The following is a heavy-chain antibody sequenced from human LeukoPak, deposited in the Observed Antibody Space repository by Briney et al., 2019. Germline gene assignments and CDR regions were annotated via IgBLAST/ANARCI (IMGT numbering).Heavy chain of an antibody. J-gene: IGHJ3*02. CDR2: MNPNSGNT. CDR1: GYTFTSYD. Sequence: ASVKVSCKASGYTFTSYDINWVRQATGQGLEWMGWMNPNSGNTGYAQKFQGRVTMTRNTSISTAYMELRSPRSDDTAVYYCARDFLAWGFDIWGQGTMVTVSS. V-gene: IGHV1-8*01. CDR3: ARDFLAWGFDI. D-gene: IGHD3-16*01.